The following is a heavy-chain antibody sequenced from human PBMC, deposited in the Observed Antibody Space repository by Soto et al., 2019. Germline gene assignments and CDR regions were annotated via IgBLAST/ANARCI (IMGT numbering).Heavy chain of an antibody. Sequence: QVQLVQSGAEVKKPGASVKVSCKASGYTFTSYAMHWVRQAPGHRLEWMGWINAGNGNTKYSQKFQGRVTITRDTSASTAYRELSSLRSEDTAVYYCARGSGGYVGWLDPWGQGTLVTVSS. CDR3: ARGSGGYVGWLDP. V-gene: IGHV1-3*01. J-gene: IGHJ5*02. D-gene: IGHD5-12*01. CDR1: GYTFTSYA. CDR2: INAGNGNT.